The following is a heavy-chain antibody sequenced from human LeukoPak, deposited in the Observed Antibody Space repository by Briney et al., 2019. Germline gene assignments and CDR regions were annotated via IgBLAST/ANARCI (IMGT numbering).Heavy chain of an antibody. Sequence: PSETLSLTCTVSGGSITSYYWSWIRQPAGKGLEWIGRIYTTGSTYYNHFLKSRVTMAVDTSKNQFSLRLSSVTAADTAVYYCARDGFYDSSGYYYNWVFDYWGQGTLVTVSS. J-gene: IGHJ4*02. D-gene: IGHD3-22*01. CDR1: GGSITSYY. V-gene: IGHV4-4*07. CDR3: ARDGFYDSSGYYYNWVFDY. CDR2: IYTTGST.